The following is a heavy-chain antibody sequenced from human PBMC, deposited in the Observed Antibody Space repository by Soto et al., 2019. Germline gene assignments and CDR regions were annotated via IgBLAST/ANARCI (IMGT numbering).Heavy chain of an antibody. CDR1: GFSFTTTRMG. CDR3: AHRDSTGTTTYFDS. V-gene: IGHV2-5*02. J-gene: IGHJ4*02. D-gene: IGHD1-1*01. Sequence: QITLKEAGPTLVKPTETLTLTCTFSGFSFTTTRMGVVWTRQPPGKALEWLAIIYWDGESRYNPLLRRRLTLTSDTSKNQVVLTMTNMDPKDTATYYCAHRDSTGTTTYFDSWGQGIPVTVAS. CDR2: IYWDGES.